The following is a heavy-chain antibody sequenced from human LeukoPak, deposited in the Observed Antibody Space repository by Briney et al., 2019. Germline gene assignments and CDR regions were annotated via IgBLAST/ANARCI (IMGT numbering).Heavy chain of an antibody. J-gene: IGHJ4*02. CDR3: AKDLHYGSADY. CDR1: GFTFSNYW. CDR2: INRDGSTT. D-gene: IGHD3-10*01. Sequence: GGSLRLSCAASGFTFSNYWMHWVRHVPGKGLVWVSLINRDGSTTNYADSVKGRFTISRDNAKNMLYLQMNSLRAEDTAVYYCAKDLHYGSADYWGQGTLVTVSS. V-gene: IGHV3-74*01.